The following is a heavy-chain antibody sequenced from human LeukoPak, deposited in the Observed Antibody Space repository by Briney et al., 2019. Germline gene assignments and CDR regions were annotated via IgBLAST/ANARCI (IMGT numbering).Heavy chain of an antibody. J-gene: IGHJ4*02. CDR2: IYPGDSDT. Sequence: GESLKISCXGFGYSFTSYWIGWGRQMPGKGLEWMGIIYPGDSDTRYSPSFQGQVTISADKSISTAYLQWSSLKAADTAIYYCARIKWEADYWGQGTLVTVSS. CDR1: GYSFTSYW. CDR3: ARIKWEADY. V-gene: IGHV5-51*01. D-gene: IGHD1-26*01.